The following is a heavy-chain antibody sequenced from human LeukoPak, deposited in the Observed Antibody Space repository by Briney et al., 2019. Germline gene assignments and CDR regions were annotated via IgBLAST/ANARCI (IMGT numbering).Heavy chain of an antibody. Sequence: PGGSLRLSCAASGFTFSSYAMSWVRQAPGKGLEWVSAISGSGGSTYYADPVKGRFTISRDNSKNTLYLQMNSLRAEDTAVYYCAKSGVDLRVFYTTYFDSSYYHYMDVWGKGTTVTVSS. J-gene: IGHJ6*03. CDR2: ISGSGGST. CDR1: GFTFSSYA. D-gene: IGHD2/OR15-2a*01. V-gene: IGHV3-23*01. CDR3: AKSGVDLRVFYTTYFDSSYYHYMDV.